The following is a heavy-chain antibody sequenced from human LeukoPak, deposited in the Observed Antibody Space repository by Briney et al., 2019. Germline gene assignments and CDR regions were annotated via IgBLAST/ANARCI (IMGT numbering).Heavy chain of an antibody. CDR1: GYSFTSYG. J-gene: IGHJ6*02. Sequence: ASVKVSCKASGYSFTSYGISWVRQAPGQGLEWMGWISAYTGNTNYAQKLQDRVTMTTDTSTSTAYMELSRLRSDDTAVYYCARESSSWYVPASMGNYGMDVRGQGTTVTVSS. CDR2: ISAYTGNT. D-gene: IGHD6-13*01. CDR3: ARESSSWYVPASMGNYGMDV. V-gene: IGHV1-18*01.